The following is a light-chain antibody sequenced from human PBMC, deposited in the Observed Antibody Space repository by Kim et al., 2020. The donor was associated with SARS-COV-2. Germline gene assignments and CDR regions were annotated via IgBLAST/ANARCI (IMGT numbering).Light chain of an antibody. J-gene: IGLJ2*01. V-gene: IGLV3-1*01. CDR2: QDT. CDR3: QAWDSHVV. Sequence: VSVSPGQTAIINCSGHKLEQKYASWYQQKPGQSPVLVIYQDTKRPSGIPERFSGSNSGNTATLTISGTQAMDEADYHCQAWDSHVVFGGGTQLTVL. CDR1: KLEQKY.